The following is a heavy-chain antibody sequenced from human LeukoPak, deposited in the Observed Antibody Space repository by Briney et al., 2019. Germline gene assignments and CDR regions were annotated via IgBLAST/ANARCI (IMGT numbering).Heavy chain of an antibody. Sequence: ASVKVSCKASGYTFTSYDINWVRQATGQGLEWMGWMNPNSGNTGYAQKFQGRVTMTRNTSISTAYMELSSLRSEDTAVYYCARAKDQLLNLSSRGAFDIWGQGTMVTVSS. J-gene: IGHJ3*02. CDR1: GYTFTSYD. D-gene: IGHD2-2*01. CDR2: MNPNSGNT. V-gene: IGHV1-8*01. CDR3: ARAKDQLLNLSSRGAFDI.